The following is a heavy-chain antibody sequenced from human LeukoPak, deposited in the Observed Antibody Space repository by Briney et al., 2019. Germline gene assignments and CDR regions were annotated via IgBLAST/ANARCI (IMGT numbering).Heavy chain of an antibody. CDR2: IYSGGST. J-gene: IGHJ3*02. Sequence: GGSLRLSCAASGFTVSSNYMSWVRQAPGKGLEWVSVIYSGGSTYYADSVKGRFTVSRDNSKNTLYLQLHRLRAEDTAVYYCARDLFTTEAFDTWGQGTMVTVSS. CDR1: GFTVSSNY. CDR3: ARDLFTTEAFDT. V-gene: IGHV3-66*01. D-gene: IGHD1-1*01.